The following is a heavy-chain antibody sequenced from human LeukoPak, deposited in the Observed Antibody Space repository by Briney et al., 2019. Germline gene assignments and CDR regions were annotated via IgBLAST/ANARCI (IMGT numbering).Heavy chain of an antibody. CDR1: GYTFTSYD. D-gene: IGHD3-22*01. CDR2: MNPNSGNT. CDR3: AISHYDGSGYYYDIDAFDI. V-gene: IGHV1-8*01. Sequence: ASVKVSCKASGYTFTSYDINWVRQATGQGLEWMGWMNPNSGNTGYAQKFQGRVTMTRNTSISTAYMELSSLRSEDTAVYYCAISHYDGSGYYYDIDAFDIWGQGTMVTVSS. J-gene: IGHJ3*02.